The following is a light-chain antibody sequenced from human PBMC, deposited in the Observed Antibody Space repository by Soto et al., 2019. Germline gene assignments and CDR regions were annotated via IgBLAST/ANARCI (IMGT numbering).Light chain of an antibody. CDR1: TSDVGSYTF. CDR3: CSYAGTGSFRV. V-gene: IGLV2-23*03. J-gene: IGLJ3*02. Sequence: QSALTQPASVSGSPGQSITISCTGTTSDVGSYTFVSWYQQLPGKAPKLIIYDGSERPSGVSHRFSGSKSGNTASLTISGLQAEDEADYYCCSYAGTGSFRVFGGGTQLTVL. CDR2: DGS.